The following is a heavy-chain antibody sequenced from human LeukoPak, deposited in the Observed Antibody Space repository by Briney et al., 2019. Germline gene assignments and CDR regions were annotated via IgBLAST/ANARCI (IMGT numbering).Heavy chain of an antibody. CDR1: GFTFSDHY. CDR3: ATIGDRRTGELYRIDY. CDR2: TKNKANSYTI. J-gene: IGHJ4*02. D-gene: IGHD7-27*01. Sequence: GGSLRLSCAASGFTFSDHYMDWVRQAPGKGLEWVGRTKNKANSYTIEYAASVKGRFTISRDDSKNSLYLQMNSLRPEDAAIYYCATIGDRRTGELYRIDYWGQGTLVTVSS. V-gene: IGHV3-72*01.